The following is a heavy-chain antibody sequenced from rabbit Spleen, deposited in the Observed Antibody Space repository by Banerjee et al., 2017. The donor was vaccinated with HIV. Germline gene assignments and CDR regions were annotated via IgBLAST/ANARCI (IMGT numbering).Heavy chain of an antibody. CDR1: GFSFSSRFY. D-gene: IGHD6-1*01. Sequence: QSLEESGGDLVKPGASLTLTCTASGFSFSSRFYMCWVRQAPGKGLEWIACIDSGSSGDTYYANWAKGRFTISKTSSTTVTLQMTSLTAADTATYFCARHLNDGYVLWGPGTLVTVS. V-gene: IGHV1S40*01. J-gene: IGHJ6*01. CDR2: IDSGSSGDT. CDR3: ARHLNDGYVL.